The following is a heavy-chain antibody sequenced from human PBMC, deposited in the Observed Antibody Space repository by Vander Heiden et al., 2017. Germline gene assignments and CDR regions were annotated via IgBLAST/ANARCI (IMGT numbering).Heavy chain of an antibody. Sequence: QVQLVQSGAEVKKPGASVKVSCKASGYTFRSYDINWVRQAAGQGLEWMGWMNPNSGNTGYAQKFQGRVTMTRSTSISTAYMELNSLTSEDTAVYYCAREGVVVTPIPDPFDIWGQGTMVTVSS. V-gene: IGHV1-8*01. CDR1: GYTFRSYD. D-gene: IGHD2-21*02. CDR2: MNPNSGNT. J-gene: IGHJ3*02. CDR3: AREGVVVTPIPDPFDI.